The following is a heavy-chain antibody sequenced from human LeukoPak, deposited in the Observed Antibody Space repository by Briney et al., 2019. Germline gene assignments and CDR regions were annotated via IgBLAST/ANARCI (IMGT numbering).Heavy chain of an antibody. Sequence: GGSLRLSCAASGFTFDDYAMHWVRQAPGKGLEWVSGISWNSGSIGYADSVKGRFTISRDNAKNSLHLQMNSLRAEDTALYYCARDSDHYDSSGYFLGIMEGPYWGQGTLVTVSS. CDR2: ISWNSGSI. CDR3: ARDSDHYDSSGYFLGIMEGPY. CDR1: GFTFDDYA. J-gene: IGHJ4*02. V-gene: IGHV3-9*01. D-gene: IGHD3-22*01.